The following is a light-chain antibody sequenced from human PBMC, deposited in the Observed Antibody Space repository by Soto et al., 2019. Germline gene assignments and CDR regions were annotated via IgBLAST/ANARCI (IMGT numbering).Light chain of an antibody. CDR1: QNINSH. CDR3: QQSHITTLFT. J-gene: IGKJ2*01. CDR2: AAS. V-gene: IGKV1-39*01. Sequence: DIQMTQSPSSLSASLGDRVTITCRASQNINSHLNWYQQKPGKAPKVLIYAASRLQSGVPSRFSGSGSGTEFTLTISSLEPEHFATYYCQQSHITTLFTFGKGTKLEIK.